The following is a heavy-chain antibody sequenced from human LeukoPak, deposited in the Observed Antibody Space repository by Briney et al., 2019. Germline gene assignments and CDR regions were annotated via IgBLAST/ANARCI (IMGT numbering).Heavy chain of an antibody. CDR2: IIPILGIA. CDR1: GGTFSSYA. Sequence: GASVKVSCKASGGTFSSYAISWVRQAPGQGLEWMGRIIPILGIANYAQKFQGRVTITADKSTSTAYMELSSLRSEDTAVYYCARGYCSGGSCFSHFNWFDPWGQGTLVTVSS. V-gene: IGHV1-69*04. J-gene: IGHJ5*02. CDR3: ARGYCSGGSCFSHFNWFDP. D-gene: IGHD2-15*01.